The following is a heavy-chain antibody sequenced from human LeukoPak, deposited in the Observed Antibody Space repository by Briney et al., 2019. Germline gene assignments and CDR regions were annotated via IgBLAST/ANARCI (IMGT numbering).Heavy chain of an antibody. CDR1: GFTFSTYA. CDR3: AIPVISTGNSNSFDI. J-gene: IGHJ3*02. Sequence: GGSLRLSCAASGFTFSTYAMRWVRQAPGKGLEWVSTISGGGGTTYYGDSVKGRFTISRDNSKNTLYLQMSSLRAEDTAVYYCAIPVISTGNSNSFDIWGQGTMVLVSS. CDR2: ISGGGGTT. D-gene: IGHD2-21*01. V-gene: IGHV3-23*01.